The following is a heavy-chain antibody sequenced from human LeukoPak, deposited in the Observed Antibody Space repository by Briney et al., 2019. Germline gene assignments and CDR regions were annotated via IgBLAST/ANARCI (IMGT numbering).Heavy chain of an antibody. CDR3: ARAEPGYSYGYYFDY. CDR1: GFTFSSYG. Sequence: PGGSLRLSCAASGFTFSSYGMHWVRQAPGKGLEWVAVISYDGSNKYYADSVKGRFTISRDNSKNTLYLQMNSLRAEDTAVYYCARAEPGYSYGYYFDYWGQGTLVTVSS. D-gene: IGHD5-18*01. V-gene: IGHV3-30*19. CDR2: ISYDGSNK. J-gene: IGHJ4*02.